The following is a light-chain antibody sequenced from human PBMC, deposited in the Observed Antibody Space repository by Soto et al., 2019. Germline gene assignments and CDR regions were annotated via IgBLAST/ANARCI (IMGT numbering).Light chain of an antibody. Sequence: QSVLTQPPSVSGAPGQRVTISCTGSSSSIGAGYDVHWYQQLPGTAPKLLIYGNSNRPSGVPDRFSGSKSGTSASLAITGLQAEDEADYYCQSYDSSLSGFYVSGTGTKVTVL. J-gene: IGLJ1*01. CDR3: QSYDSSLSGFYV. V-gene: IGLV1-40*01. CDR1: SSSIGAGYD. CDR2: GNS.